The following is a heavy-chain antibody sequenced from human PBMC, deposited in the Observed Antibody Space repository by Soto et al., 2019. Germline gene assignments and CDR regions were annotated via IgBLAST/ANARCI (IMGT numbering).Heavy chain of an antibody. J-gene: IGHJ4*02. CDR3: ARDQGYCSGGSCYVAGY. Sequence: EVQLVESGGGLVQPGGSQRLSCAASGFTFSSYWMHWVRQAPGKGLVWVSRINSVGSSTSYADSVKGRFTISRDNAXNXXYLQMNSLRAEDTAVYYCARDQGYCSGGSCYVAGYWGQGTLVTVSS. CDR2: INSVGSST. CDR1: GFTFSSYW. D-gene: IGHD2-15*01. V-gene: IGHV3-74*01.